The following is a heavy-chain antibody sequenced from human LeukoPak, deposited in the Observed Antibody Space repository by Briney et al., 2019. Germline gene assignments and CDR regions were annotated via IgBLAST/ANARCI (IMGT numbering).Heavy chain of an antibody. CDR1: GFTFSSCG. D-gene: IGHD3-22*01. CDR2: IWYDGSNTK. V-gene: IGHV3-33*01. J-gene: IGHJ3*02. CDR3: ARDPSITMTVVVHDAFDI. Sequence: PGRSLRLSCAASGFTFSSCGMHWVRQAPGKGLEWVAVIWYDGSNTKYYADSVKGRFIISRDNSKNTLYLQMNSLRVEDAAVYYCARDPSITMTVVVHDAFDIWGQGTMVTVSS.